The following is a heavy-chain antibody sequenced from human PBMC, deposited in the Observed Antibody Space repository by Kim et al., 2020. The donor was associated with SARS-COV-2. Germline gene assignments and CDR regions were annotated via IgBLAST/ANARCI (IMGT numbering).Heavy chain of an antibody. D-gene: IGHD6-19*01. CDR1: GFTFSSYA. Sequence: GGSLRLSCAASGFTFSSYAMSWFRQAPGKGLEWVSAISGSGGSTYYADSVKGRFTISRDNSKNTLDLQMNSLGAEDTAVYYCAKRHWAGMNNWFDPWGQGTLVTVSS. CDR3: AKRHWAGMNNWFDP. CDR2: ISGSGGST. J-gene: IGHJ5*02. V-gene: IGHV3-23*01.